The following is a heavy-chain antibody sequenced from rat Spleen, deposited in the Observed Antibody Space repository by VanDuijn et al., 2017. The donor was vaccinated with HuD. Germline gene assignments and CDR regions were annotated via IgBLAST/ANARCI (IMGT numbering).Heavy chain of an antibody. D-gene: IGHD1-5*01. V-gene: IGHV5-7*01. CDR1: GFTFSDYN. J-gene: IGHJ2*01. Sequence: EVQLVESGGGLVQPGRSLKLSCAASGFTFSDYNMAWVRQAPTKGLEWVATISYDGSSTYYRDSVKGGFTIPRDNAKSTLYLQMDSLRSEDTATYYCARRGTTLVDYWGQGVMVTVSS. CDR2: ISYDGSST. CDR3: ARRGTTLVDY.